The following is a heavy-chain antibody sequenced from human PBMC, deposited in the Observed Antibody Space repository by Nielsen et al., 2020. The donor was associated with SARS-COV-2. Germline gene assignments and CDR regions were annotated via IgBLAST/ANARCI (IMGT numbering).Heavy chain of an antibody. J-gene: IGHJ5*02. CDR3: ARLEPYDFWSGYYLGWFDP. CDR2: IYYSGST. V-gene: IGHV4-39*01. Sequence: SETLSLTCAVYGGSFSSYYWGWIRQPPGKGLEWIGSIYYSGSTYYNPSLKSRVTISVDTSKNQFSLKLSSVTAADTAVYYCARLEPYDFWSGYYLGWFDPWGQGTLVTVSS. D-gene: IGHD3-3*01. CDR1: GGSFSSYY.